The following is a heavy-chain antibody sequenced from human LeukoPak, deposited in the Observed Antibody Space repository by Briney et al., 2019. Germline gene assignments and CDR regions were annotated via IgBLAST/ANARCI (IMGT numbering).Heavy chain of an antibody. D-gene: IGHD3-22*01. J-gene: IGHJ4*02. CDR2: INTNTGNP. Sequence: ASVKVSCTASGYTFTSYAMNWVRQAPGQGLEWMGWINTNTGNPTYARGFTGRFVFSLDTSVSTAYLQISSLKAEDTAVYYCAREMDYYDSSGYPDYWGQGTLVTVSS. V-gene: IGHV7-4-1*02. CDR1: GYTFTSYA. CDR3: AREMDYYDSSGYPDY.